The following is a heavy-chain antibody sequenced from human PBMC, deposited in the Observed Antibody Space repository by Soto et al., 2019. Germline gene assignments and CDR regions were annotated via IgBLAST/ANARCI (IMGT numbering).Heavy chain of an antibody. CDR3: ARHGRYQLRYSFPPYFDF. J-gene: IGHJ4*02. CDR1: GGSIRDSSYY. Sequence: SETLSLTCTVSGGSIRDSSYYWGWIRQSPGKGLEWIGSIYYSGSTFYNPPLKSRVTISVDTSKNQFSLKLSSMTAPDTAVYYCARHGRYQLRYSFPPYFDFWGQGTLVTVSS. V-gene: IGHV4-39*01. D-gene: IGHD2-2*02. CDR2: IYYSGST.